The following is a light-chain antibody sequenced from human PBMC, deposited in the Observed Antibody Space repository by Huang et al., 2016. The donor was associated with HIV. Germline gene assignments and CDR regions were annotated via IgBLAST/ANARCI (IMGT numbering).Light chain of an antibody. V-gene: IGKV3-15*01. CDR1: QSISTN. Sequence: EIMLTHSPATLSVSPGERATLSCRASQSISTNLAWYQQKPGLAPRLLIYSASTRATGIPARFSGSGSGTEFTLTISSLQSEDFAVYYCQQGETFGQGTKLEIK. CDR2: SAS. J-gene: IGKJ2*01. CDR3: QQGET.